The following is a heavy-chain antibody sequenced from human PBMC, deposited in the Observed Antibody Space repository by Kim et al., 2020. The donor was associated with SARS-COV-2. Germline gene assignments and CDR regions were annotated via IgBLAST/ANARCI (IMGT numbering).Heavy chain of an antibody. J-gene: IGHJ6*02. V-gene: IGHV3-53*01. CDR1: GFTVSSNY. CDR3: AREGSDGYDYYYYYGMDV. Sequence: GGSLRLSCAASGFTVSSNYMSWVRQAPGKGLEWVSVIYSGGSTYYADSVKGRFTISRDNSKNTLYLQMNSLRAEDTAVYYCAREGSDGYDYYYYYGMDVWGQGTTVTVSS. CDR2: IYSGGST. D-gene: IGHD5-12*01.